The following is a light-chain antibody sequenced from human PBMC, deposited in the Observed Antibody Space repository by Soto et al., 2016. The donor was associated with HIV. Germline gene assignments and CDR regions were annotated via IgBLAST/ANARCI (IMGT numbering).Light chain of an antibody. CDR1: KLGNKY. Sequence: ELTQPPSVSVSPGQTASITCSGSKLGNKYASWYQQKSGQSPVVIIYHDDKRPSGIPERFSGANSENTATLTITGTQTMDEADYYCQAWDSSTAVVFGGGTKLTVL. CDR3: QAWDSSTAVV. V-gene: IGLV3-1*01. J-gene: IGLJ2*01. CDR2: HDD.